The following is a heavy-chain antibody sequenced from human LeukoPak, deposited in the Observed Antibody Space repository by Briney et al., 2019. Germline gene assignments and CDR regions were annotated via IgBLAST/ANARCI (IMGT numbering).Heavy chain of an antibody. Sequence: LSLTCTVSGYSISSGSYWSWIRQPPGKGLEWIGYIYYSGSTYYNPSLKGRVTISVDTSKNQFPLKLSSVTAADTAVYYCAYGSGSYHFDYWGQGTLVTVSS. V-gene: IGHV4-30-4*01. CDR3: AYGSGSYHFDY. D-gene: IGHD3-10*01. CDR2: IYYSGST. CDR1: GYSISSGSY. J-gene: IGHJ4*02.